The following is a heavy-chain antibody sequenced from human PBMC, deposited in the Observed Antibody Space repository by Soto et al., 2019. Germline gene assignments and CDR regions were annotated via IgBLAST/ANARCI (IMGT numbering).Heavy chain of an antibody. Sequence: EVQLVESGGGLVQPGGSLRLSCAASGFTFSSYWMLWVRQAPGKGLVWVSRINSDGSTTSYADSVKGRFTISRDNAKNTLYLHVNSLRAEDTAVYYCARVNPGYSYVNYWGQGTLVTVSS. V-gene: IGHV3-74*01. J-gene: IGHJ4*02. CDR1: GFTFSSYW. D-gene: IGHD5-18*01. CDR3: ARVNPGYSYVNY. CDR2: INSDGSTT.